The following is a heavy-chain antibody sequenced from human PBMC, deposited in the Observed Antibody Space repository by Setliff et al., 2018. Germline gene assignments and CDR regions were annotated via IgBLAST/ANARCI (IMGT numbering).Heavy chain of an antibody. J-gene: IGHJ4*02. D-gene: IGHD3-22*01. CDR3: ARGRDPAYYYDSGGYYWDY. CDR1: GYIFNSYG. V-gene: IGHV1-18*01. Sequence: ASVKVSCKASGYIFNSYGIAWVRQAPGQGLEWMGWISPYNGKTNHAQNLQGRVAMTTDTSTSTAYMELGSLRSDDTAVYYCARGRDPAYYYDSGGYYWDYWGQGTPVTVSS. CDR2: ISPYNGKT.